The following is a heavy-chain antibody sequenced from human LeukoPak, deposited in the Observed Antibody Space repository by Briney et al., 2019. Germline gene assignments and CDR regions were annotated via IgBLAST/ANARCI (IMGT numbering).Heavy chain of an antibody. CDR2: INHSGST. D-gene: IGHD6-13*01. Sequence: PSETLSLTCAVYGGSFSSYYWSWIRQPPGKGLEWIGEINHSGSTNYNPSLKSRVTISVDTSKNQFSRKLSSVTAADTAVYYCARGTRAAAGTPNYYYYYMDVWGKGTTVTVSS. J-gene: IGHJ6*03. CDR1: GGSFSSYY. V-gene: IGHV4-34*01. CDR3: ARGTRAAAGTPNYYYYYMDV.